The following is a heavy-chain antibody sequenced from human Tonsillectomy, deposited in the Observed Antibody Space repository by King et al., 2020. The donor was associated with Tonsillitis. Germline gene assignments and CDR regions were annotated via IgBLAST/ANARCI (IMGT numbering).Heavy chain of an antibody. J-gene: IGHJ4*02. V-gene: IGHV3-30-3*02. Sequence: VQLVESGGGVVHPGRSLRLSCVGSGFTFRNYRIDWVRQAPGKGLEWVAVISHDGSVTSYADSVKGRFTISRDNSKKTVYLQMSSLRAEDTAVYYCAKITGTPLDYWGQGTLVTVSS. CDR2: ISHDGSVT. CDR3: AKITGTPLDY. CDR1: GFTFRNYR. D-gene: IGHD1-20*01.